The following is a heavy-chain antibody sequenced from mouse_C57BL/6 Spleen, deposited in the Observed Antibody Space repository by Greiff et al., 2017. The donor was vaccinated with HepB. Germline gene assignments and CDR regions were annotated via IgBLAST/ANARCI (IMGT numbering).Heavy chain of an antibody. J-gene: IGHJ3*01. V-gene: IGHV1-9*01. Sequence: VKLMESGAELMKPGASVKLSCKATGYTFTGYWIEWVKQRPGHGLEWIGEILPGSGSTNYNEKFKGKATFTADTSSNTAYMQLSSLTTEDSAIYYCARGKGSYYDYDVWFAYWGQGTLVTVSA. CDR2: ILPGSGST. D-gene: IGHD2-4*01. CDR3: ARGKGSYYDYDVWFAY. CDR1: GYTFTGYW.